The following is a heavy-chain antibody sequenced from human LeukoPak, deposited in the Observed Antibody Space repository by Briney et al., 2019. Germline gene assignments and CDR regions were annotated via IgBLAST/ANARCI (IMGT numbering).Heavy chain of an antibody. J-gene: IGHJ4*02. V-gene: IGHV4-59*02. CDR1: GDSVRSDS. CDR3: ARIIAGRLDF. Sequence: PSETLSLTCTVSGDSVRSDSWSWIRQAPGKGLEWIGDIYYSGDTNYDPSLKNRITISVDTSKSQFSLKMNSVTAADTAVYYCARIIAGRLDFWGQGTLVTVSS. CDR2: IYYSGDT. D-gene: IGHD6-6*01.